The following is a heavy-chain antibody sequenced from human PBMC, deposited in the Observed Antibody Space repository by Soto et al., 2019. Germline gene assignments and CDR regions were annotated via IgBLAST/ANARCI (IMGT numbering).Heavy chain of an antibody. CDR1: GYTFTSYG. Sequence: GASVKVSCKASGYTFTSYGISWVRQAPGQGLEWMGWISAYNGNTNYAQKLQGRVTMTTDTSTSTAYMELRSLRSDDTAVYYCARRVATGVYYYYYYMDVWGKGTTGTVSS. CDR3: ARRVATGVYYYYYYMDV. V-gene: IGHV1-18*01. J-gene: IGHJ6*03. D-gene: IGHD5-12*01. CDR2: ISAYNGNT.